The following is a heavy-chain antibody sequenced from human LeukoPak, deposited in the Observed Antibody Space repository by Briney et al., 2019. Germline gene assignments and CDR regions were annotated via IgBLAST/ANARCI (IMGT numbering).Heavy chain of an antibody. Sequence: GGSLRLSCAASGFTFSSYWMHWVRQAPGKGLVWVSRINSDGSSTSYADSVKGRFTISRDNAKNTLYLQMNSLRAEDTAVYYCAREVSGTSGYYYGMDVWGQGTTVTVSS. CDR1: GFTFSSYW. CDR3: AREVSGTSGYYYGMDV. CDR2: INSDGSST. D-gene: IGHD1-26*01. V-gene: IGHV3-74*01. J-gene: IGHJ6*02.